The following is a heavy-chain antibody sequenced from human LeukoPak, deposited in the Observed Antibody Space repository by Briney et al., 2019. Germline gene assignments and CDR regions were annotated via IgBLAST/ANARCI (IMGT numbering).Heavy chain of an antibody. CDR1: GFTFSSYG. D-gene: IGHD6-6*01. CDR3: AKAGSQLVTDY. J-gene: IGHJ4*02. Sequence: PGGSLRLSCAASGFTFSSYGMHWVRQAPGKGLDWVAFIRYDGSKKYYADSVKGRFTISRDNSKNTLYLQMNSLGAEDTALYYCAKAGSQLVTDYWGQGTLVTVSS. CDR2: IRYDGSKK. V-gene: IGHV3-30*02.